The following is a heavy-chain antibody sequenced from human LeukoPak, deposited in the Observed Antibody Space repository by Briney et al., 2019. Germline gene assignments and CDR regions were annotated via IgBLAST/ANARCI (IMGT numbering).Heavy chain of an antibody. CDR3: ARNTDYYDSSGYYHSDAFDI. V-gene: IGHV4-38-2*01. CDR2: IYHSGST. D-gene: IGHD3-22*01. J-gene: IGHJ3*02. CDR1: GYSISSGYY. Sequence: SETLSLTCAVSGYSISSGYYWGWIRQPPGKGLEWIGSIYHSGSTYYNPSLKSRVTISVDTSKNQFSLKLSSVTAADTAVYYCARNTDYYDSSGYYHSDAFDIWGQGTMVTVSS.